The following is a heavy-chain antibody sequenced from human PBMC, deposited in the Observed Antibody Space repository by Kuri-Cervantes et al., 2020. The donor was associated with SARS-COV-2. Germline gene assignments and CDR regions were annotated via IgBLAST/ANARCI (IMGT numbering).Heavy chain of an antibody. CDR2: ISGSGGST. CDR1: GFTFSSYA. J-gene: IGHJ6*03. D-gene: IGHD6-13*01. Sequence: GESLKISCAASGFTFSSYAMHWVRQAPGKGLEWVSAISGSGGSTYYADSVKGRFTISRDNSKNTLYLQMNSLRAEDTAVYYCAKIRAAAGTPDYYYMDVWCKGTTVTVSS. V-gene: IGHV3-23*01. CDR3: AKIRAAAGTPDYYYMDV.